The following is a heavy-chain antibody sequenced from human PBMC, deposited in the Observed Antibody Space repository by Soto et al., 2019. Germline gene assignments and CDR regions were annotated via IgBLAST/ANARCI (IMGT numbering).Heavy chain of an antibody. V-gene: IGHV4-39*01. J-gene: IGHJ5*02. D-gene: IGHD6-19*01. CDR2: IYYSGST. Sequence: SDTLSLTFTVSGGSISSSSYYWGWIRQPPGKGLEWIGSIYYSGSTYYNPSLKNRVTISVDTSKNQFSLKLSSVTAADTAVYYCARPKMYSSGWTTPGYNWFDPWGQGTLVTVSS. CDR1: GGSISSSSYY. CDR3: ARPKMYSSGWTTPGYNWFDP.